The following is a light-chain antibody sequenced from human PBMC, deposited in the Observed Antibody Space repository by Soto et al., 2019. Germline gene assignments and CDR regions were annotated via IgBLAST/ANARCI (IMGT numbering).Light chain of an antibody. J-gene: IGLJ1*01. V-gene: IGLV2-23*02. CDR2: EVT. CDR3: CSDAGRSTYV. Sequence: QSVLTQPASVSGSPGQSITIPCTRTSSDVGSFNFVSWYQQYPGKAPKVLIYEVTKRPSGVSDRFSGSKSGNTASLTISGLQAEDEADYYCCSDAGRSTYVFGGGTKVTVL. CDR1: SSDVGSFNF.